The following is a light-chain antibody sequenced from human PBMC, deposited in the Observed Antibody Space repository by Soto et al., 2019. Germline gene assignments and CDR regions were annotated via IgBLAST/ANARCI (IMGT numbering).Light chain of an antibody. CDR3: QQYKSWPLT. CDR1: QSVYSN. CDR2: ETS. Sequence: EMVMTQSPATLSVSPGGRATLSCRASQSVYSNLAWYQQKPGQAPVLLIDETSTLATGIPPRFSGSVSGTEVPLTISSLQSEEFSVYSCQQYKSWPLTFGGGTKVEIK. J-gene: IGKJ4*01. V-gene: IGKV3-15*01.